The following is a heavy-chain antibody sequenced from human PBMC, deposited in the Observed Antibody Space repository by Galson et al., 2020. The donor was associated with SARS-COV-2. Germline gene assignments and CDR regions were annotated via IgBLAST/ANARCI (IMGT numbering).Heavy chain of an antibody. D-gene: IGHD2-2*01. Sequence: SETLSLTCTVSGGSISSGSYYWSWIRQPAGKGLEWIGRIYTSGSTNYNPSLKSRVTISVDTSKNQFSLKLSSVTAADTAVYYCARDIVVVPAAMGYFDLWGRGTLVTVSS. CDR2: IYTSGST. V-gene: IGHV4-61*02. CDR3: ARDIVVVPAAMGYFDL. J-gene: IGHJ2*01. CDR1: GGSISSGSYY.